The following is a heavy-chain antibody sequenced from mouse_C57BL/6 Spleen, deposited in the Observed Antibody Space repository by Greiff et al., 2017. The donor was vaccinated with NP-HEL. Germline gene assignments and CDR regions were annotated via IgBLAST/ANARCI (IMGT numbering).Heavy chain of an antibody. Sequence: EVQLQESGPGLVKPSQSLSLTCSVTGYSITSGYYWNWIRQFPGNKLEWMGYISYDGSNNYNPSLKNRISITRDTSKNQFFLKLNSVTTEDTATYYGAREGGSRPWFAYWGQGTLVTVSA. J-gene: IGHJ3*01. CDR1: GYSITSGYY. D-gene: IGHD1-1*01. CDR3: AREGGSRPWFAY. CDR2: ISYDGSN. V-gene: IGHV3-6*01.